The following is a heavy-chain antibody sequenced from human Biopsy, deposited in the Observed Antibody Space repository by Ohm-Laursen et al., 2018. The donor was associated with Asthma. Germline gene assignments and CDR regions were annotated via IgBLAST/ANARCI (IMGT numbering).Heavy chain of an antibody. D-gene: IGHD4-23*01. CDR1: GFTFSIYD. J-gene: IGHJ3*02. CDR3: ARTHERWTSIQDDALDI. V-gene: IGHV3-30*03. CDR2: ISYDGGNK. Sequence: SLRLSCTASGFTFSIYDIHWVRQAPGKGLEWVAVISYDGGNKFYGDSVKGRFTLSRDNSRNTLYLQMNSLRVEDTAIYYCARTHERWTSIQDDALDIWGQGTMVLVSS.